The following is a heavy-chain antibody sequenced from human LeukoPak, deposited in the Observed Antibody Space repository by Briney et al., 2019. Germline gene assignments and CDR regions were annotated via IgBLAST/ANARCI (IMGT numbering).Heavy chain of an antibody. CDR1: GDSISSQY. CDR2: SSYNGST. V-gene: IGHV4-59*11. CDR3: ARSAYSGYDLALRYYYYYMDV. Sequence: SETLSLTCTVSGDSISSQYWNWIRQSPGKGLEWTGYSSYNGSTNYNPSLKSRVTISVDTSKNQFSLRLDSVTAADTAVYYCARSAYSGYDLALRYYYYYMDVWGTGTTVTVSS. D-gene: IGHD5-12*01. J-gene: IGHJ6*03.